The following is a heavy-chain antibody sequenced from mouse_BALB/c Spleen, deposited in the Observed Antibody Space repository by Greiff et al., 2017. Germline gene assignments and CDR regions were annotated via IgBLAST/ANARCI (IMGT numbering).Heavy chain of an antibody. CDR3: ARYYDYAMDY. CDR2: IYPGSGNT. Sequence: VQLQQSGAELARPGASVKLSCKASGYTFTDYYINWVKQRTGQGLEWIGEIYPGSGNTYYNEKFKGKATLTADKSSSTAYMQLSSLTSEDSAVYFCARYYDYAMDYWGQGTSVTVSS. CDR1: GYTFTDYY. V-gene: IGHV1-77*01. J-gene: IGHJ4*01. D-gene: IGHD1-1*01.